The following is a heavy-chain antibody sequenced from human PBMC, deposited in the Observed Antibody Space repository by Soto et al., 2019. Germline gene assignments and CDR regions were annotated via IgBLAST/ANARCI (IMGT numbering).Heavy chain of an antibody. V-gene: IGHV1-69*02. CDR1: GGTFSSYT. Sequence: GASVKVSCKASGGTFSSYTISWVRQAPGQGLEWMGRIIPILGIANYAQKFQGRVTITADKSTSTAYMELSSLRSEDTAVYYCARETEEYYFDYWGQGTLVTVSS. CDR2: IIPILGIA. CDR3: ARETEEYYFDY. J-gene: IGHJ4*02. D-gene: IGHD2-21*02.